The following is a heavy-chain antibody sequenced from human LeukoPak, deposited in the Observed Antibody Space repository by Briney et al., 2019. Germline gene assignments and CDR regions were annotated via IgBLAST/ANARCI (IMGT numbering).Heavy chain of an antibody. Sequence: QPGGSLRLSCAASGFTFGSFTFGSYWMHWVRQAPGKGLVWVSRISRDGTGTSYADSVKGRFTISRDNAKNTVYLQMNSLRVEDTAVYYCVRDDSSHFEYWGQGALVTVSS. J-gene: IGHJ4*02. V-gene: IGHV3-74*01. CDR1: GFTFGSFTFGSYW. CDR2: ISRDGTGT. D-gene: IGHD6-13*01. CDR3: VRDDSSHFEY.